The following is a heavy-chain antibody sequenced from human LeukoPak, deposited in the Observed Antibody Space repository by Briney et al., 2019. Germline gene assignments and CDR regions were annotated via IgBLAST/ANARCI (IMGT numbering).Heavy chain of an antibody. CDR2: IRYDGSNK. CDR3: AKVRDTAMVYYFDY. V-gene: IGHV3-30*02. J-gene: IGHJ4*02. Sequence: GGSLRLSCAASGFTFSSYGMHWVRQAPGKGLEWGAFIRYDGSNKYYADSVKGRFTISRDNSKNTLYLQMNSLRAEDAAVYYCAKVRDTAMVYYFDYWGQGTLVTVSS. CDR1: GFTFSSYG. D-gene: IGHD5-18*01.